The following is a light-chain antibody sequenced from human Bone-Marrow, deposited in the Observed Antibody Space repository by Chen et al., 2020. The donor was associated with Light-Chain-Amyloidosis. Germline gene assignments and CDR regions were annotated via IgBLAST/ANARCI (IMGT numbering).Light chain of an antibody. J-gene: IGLJ3*02. Sequence: SYVLTQPSSVSVAPGRTATIACGGNNIGSTSVHWYQQTPGQAPLLVVYDDRDRPSGIPERLSGSNSGITATLPISRVEAGDAADYYCQVWDRSSDRPVFGGGTKLTVL. V-gene: IGLV3-21*02. CDR3: QVWDRSSDRPV. CDR1: NIGSTS. CDR2: DDR.